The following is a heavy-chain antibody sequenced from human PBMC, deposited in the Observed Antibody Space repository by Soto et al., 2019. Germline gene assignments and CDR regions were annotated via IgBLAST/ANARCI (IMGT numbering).Heavy chain of an antibody. V-gene: IGHV3-21*01. CDR3: ARADGDYGLGYYGMDV. CDR2: ISSSSSYI. CDR1: GFTFSSYS. Sequence: EVQLVESGGGLVKPGGSLRLSCAASGFTFSSYSMNWVRQAPGKGLEWVSSISSSSSYIYYADSVKGRFTISRDNAKNSLYLQITSLRAEDTAVYYCARADGDYGLGYYGMDVWGQGTTVTVSS. D-gene: IGHD4-17*01. J-gene: IGHJ6*02.